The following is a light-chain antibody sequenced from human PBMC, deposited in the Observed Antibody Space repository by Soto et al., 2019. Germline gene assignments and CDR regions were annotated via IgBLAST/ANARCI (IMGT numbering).Light chain of an antibody. CDR2: HXX. CDR3: CSLTTSHTYV. Sequence: QSVLTQPASVSGSPGQSITISCTGTSSDIGHYDYVSWYQQHPGKAPKLMIYHXXXXPSGVSNRYSGSKSGNSASLTISGLQADDEADYYCCSLTTSHTYVFGSGTKVTVL. J-gene: IGLJ1*01. CDR1: SSDIGHYDY. V-gene: IGLV2-14*03.